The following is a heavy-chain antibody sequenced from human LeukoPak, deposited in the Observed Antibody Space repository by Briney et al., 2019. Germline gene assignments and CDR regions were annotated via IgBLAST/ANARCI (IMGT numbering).Heavy chain of an antibody. CDR2: IYYSGST. CDR3: ARLLSGYSDY. Sequence: SETLSLTCTVSGGSISSSSYYWGWIRQPPGKGLEWIGSIYYSGSTYYNPSLKSRVTISVDTSKNQFSLKLSSVTAADTAVYYCARLLSGYSDYWGQGTLVTVSS. V-gene: IGHV4-39*01. D-gene: IGHD3-22*01. J-gene: IGHJ4*02. CDR1: GGSISSSSYY.